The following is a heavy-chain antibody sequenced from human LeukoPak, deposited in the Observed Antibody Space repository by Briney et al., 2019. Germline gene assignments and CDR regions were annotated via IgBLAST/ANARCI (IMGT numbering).Heavy chain of an antibody. CDR2: IKQDGSEK. D-gene: IGHD3-22*01. J-gene: IGHJ3*02. CDR3: ARYDSSGYFHDAFDI. V-gene: IGHV3-7*01. Sequence: GGSLRLSCAASGFTLSSYWMSWVRQAPGKGLEWVANIKQDGSEKYYVDSVKGRFTISRDNAKNSLYLQMNSLRAEDTAVYYCARYDSSGYFHDAFDIWGQGTMVTVSS. CDR1: GFTLSSYW.